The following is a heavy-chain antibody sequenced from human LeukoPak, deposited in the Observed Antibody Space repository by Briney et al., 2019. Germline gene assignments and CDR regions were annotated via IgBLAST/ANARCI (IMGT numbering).Heavy chain of an antibody. CDR2: IKQDGSEK. CDR1: GFTFSSYW. Sequence: GGSLRLSCAASGFTFSSYWMRWVRQAPGKGLEWVANIKQDGSEKNYVDSVKGRFTISRDNAKNSLYLQMNSLRAEDTAVYYCARSSYYDILTGYSYYFDYWGQGTLVTVSS. CDR3: ARSSYYDILTGYSYYFDY. D-gene: IGHD3-9*01. V-gene: IGHV3-7*03. J-gene: IGHJ4*02.